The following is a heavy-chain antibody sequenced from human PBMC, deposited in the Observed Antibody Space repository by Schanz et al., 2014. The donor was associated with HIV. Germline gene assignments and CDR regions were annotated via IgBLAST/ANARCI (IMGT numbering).Heavy chain of an antibody. J-gene: IGHJ4*02. CDR3: ARDWENNWSYVGGFDY. CDR2: ISGGGRDK. V-gene: IGHV3-23*01. CDR1: GFTFYNYA. Sequence: EVRLLESGGGLVQPGGSLRLSCAVSGFTFYNYAMNWVRQAPGKGLEYVATISGGGRDKYYADSVRGRVTISRDNSKNTLYLQMNRLRAEDTAVYYCARDWENNWSYVGGFDYWGLGTLVIVSS. D-gene: IGHD1-20*01.